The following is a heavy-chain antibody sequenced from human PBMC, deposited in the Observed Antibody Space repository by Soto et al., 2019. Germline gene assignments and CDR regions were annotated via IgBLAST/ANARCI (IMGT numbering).Heavy chain of an antibody. J-gene: IGHJ4*02. D-gene: IGHD3-22*01. V-gene: IGHV1-18*04. CDR1: GYTFTNYG. CDR3: ARDEDVGVVYYATRHYYYGPDY. Sequence: GASVKVSCKASGYTFTNYGISWVRQAPGQGLEWIAWISSYNGDANYAQMLQGRVTVTTDTSTSTAYMELRSLRSDDAAVYYCARDEDVGVVYYATRHYYYGPDYWGQGTLVTVSS. CDR2: ISSYNGDA.